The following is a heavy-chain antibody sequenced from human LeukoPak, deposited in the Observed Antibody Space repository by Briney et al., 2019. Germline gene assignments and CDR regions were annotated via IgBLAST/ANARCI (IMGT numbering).Heavy chain of an antibody. V-gene: IGHV4-34*01. CDR3: ARVGPPVLVVYAYWFDP. J-gene: IGHJ5*02. D-gene: IGHD2-8*02. CDR2: INHSGST. Sequence: PSETLSLTCAVYGGSFSGYYWSWIRQPPGKGLEWIGEINHSGSTNYNPSLKSRVTISVDTSKNQSSLKLSSVTAADTAVYYCARVGPPVLVVYAYWFDPWSQGTLVTVSS. CDR1: GGSFSGYY.